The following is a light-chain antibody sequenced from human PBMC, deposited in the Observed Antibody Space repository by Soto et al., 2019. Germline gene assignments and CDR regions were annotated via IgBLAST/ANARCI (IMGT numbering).Light chain of an antibody. Sequence: VMTQTPVSSSVTLGQPASISCRSSQSLVHSNGNTYLSWLHQRPGQPPMLLIFKVSNRFSGVPDRLSGSGAGTKFTMKISSVEADDVGVYYCMQATEFPTTFGQGTKVESK. V-gene: IGKV2-24*01. CDR3: MQATEFPTT. CDR1: QSLVHSNGNTY. CDR2: KVS. J-gene: IGKJ1*01.